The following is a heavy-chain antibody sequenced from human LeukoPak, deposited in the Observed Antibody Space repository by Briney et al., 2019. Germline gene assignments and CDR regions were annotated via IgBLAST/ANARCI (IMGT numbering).Heavy chain of an antibody. CDR2: IYHSGST. J-gene: IGHJ3*02. V-gene: IGHV4-38-2*02. Sequence: SETLSLTCTVSGYSISSGYYWGWIRQPPGKGLEWIGSIYHSGSTYYNPSLKSRVTISVDTSKNQFSLKLSSVTAADTVVYYCARTLDAFDIWGQGTMVTVSS. CDR3: ARTLDAFDI. CDR1: GYSISSGYY.